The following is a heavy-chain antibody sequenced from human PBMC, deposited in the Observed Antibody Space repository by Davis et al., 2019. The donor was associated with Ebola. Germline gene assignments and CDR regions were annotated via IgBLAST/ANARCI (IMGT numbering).Heavy chain of an antibody. CDR2: IYYSGST. CDR1: GGSISSYY. V-gene: IGHV4-59*12. J-gene: IGHJ4*02. Sequence: SETLSLTCTVSGGSISSYYWSWIRQPPGKGLEWIGYIYYSGSTNYNPSLKSRVTISVDKSKNQFSLKLSSVTAADTAVYYCARRMLRYFDRLGFGYWGQGNLVTVSS. CDR3: ARRMLRYFDRLGFGY. D-gene: IGHD3-9*01.